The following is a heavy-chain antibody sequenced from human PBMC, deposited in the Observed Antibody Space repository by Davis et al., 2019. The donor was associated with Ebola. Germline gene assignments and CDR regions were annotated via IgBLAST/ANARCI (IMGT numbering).Heavy chain of an antibody. CDR3: AKDRRLSWLEGSFDY. Sequence: GESLKISCAASGFTFSSYSMNWVRQAPGKGLEWVSYISSSSSYTNYADSVKGRFTISRDNAKNSLYLQMNSLRVEDTALYYCAKDRRLSWLEGSFDYWGQGILVTVSS. D-gene: IGHD6-19*01. CDR2: ISSSSSYT. CDR1: GFTFSSYS. J-gene: IGHJ4*02. V-gene: IGHV3-21*05.